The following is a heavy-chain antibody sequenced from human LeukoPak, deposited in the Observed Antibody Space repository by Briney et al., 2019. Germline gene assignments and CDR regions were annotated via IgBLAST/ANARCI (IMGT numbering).Heavy chain of an antibody. D-gene: IGHD3-22*01. V-gene: IGHV3-48*02. J-gene: IGHJ3*02. Sequence: GGSLRLSCAASGFTFSDYSMNWVRQAPGKGLQWVSYISSTSNSISYADSLKGRFTISRGNAKNSLFLQMNSLRDEDTALYYCARGVNAFDIWGQGTMVTVSS. CDR1: GFTFSDYS. CDR2: ISSTSNSI. CDR3: ARGVNAFDI.